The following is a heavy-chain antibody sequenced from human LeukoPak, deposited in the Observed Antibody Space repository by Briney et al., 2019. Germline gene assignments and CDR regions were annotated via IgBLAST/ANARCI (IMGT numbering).Heavy chain of an antibody. CDR3: ARATMLRGYFDY. CDR2: ISAYNGNT. D-gene: IGHD3-10*02. J-gene: IGHJ4*02. V-gene: IGHV1-18*01. Sequence: ASVKVSCKASGYTFTSYGISWVRQAPGRGLEWMGWISAYNGNTNYAQKLQGRVTMTTDTSTSTAYMELRSLRSDDTAVYYCARATMLRGYFDYWGQGTLVTVSS. CDR1: GYTFTSYG.